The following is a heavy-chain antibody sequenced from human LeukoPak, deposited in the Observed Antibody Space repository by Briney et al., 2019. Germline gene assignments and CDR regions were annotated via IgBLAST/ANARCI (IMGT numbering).Heavy chain of an antibody. D-gene: IGHD2-15*01. V-gene: IGHV3-21*01. J-gene: IGHJ5*02. CDR3: ASGCISCYLDP. CDR2: ISSSSRNI. Sequence: GGSLRLSCAASGFTFSSYSMNWVRQAPGKGLEWVSSISSSSRNIDYADSVKGRFTISRDNDKNSLYLQMNSLRAEDTAVYYCASGCISCYLDPWGQGTLVTVSS. CDR1: GFTFSSYS.